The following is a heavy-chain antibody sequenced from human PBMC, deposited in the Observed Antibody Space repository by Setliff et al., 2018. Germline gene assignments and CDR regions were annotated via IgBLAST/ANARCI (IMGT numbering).Heavy chain of an antibody. Sequence: PGESLKISCAASGFTFSSYWMSWVRQAPGKGLEWVANIKQDGSEKYYVDSVKGRFTISRDNAKNSLYLQMNSLRAEDTAVYYCARDSHDSSGYYGYFDYWGQGTLVTVSS. CDR3: ARDSHDSSGYYGYFDY. CDR1: GFTFSSYW. V-gene: IGHV3-7*01. D-gene: IGHD3-22*01. CDR2: IKQDGSEK. J-gene: IGHJ4*02.